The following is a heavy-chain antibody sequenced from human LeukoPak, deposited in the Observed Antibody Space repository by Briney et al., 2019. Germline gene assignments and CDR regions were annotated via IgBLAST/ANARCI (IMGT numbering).Heavy chain of an antibody. Sequence: SETLSLTCTVSGGSISSYYWSWIRQPPGKGLEWIGYIYYSGSTNYNPSLKSRVTISVDTSKNQFSLKLSSVTAADTAVYYCARLRGWYSHANFAYWGQGTLVTVSS. CDR3: ARLRGWYSHANFAY. J-gene: IGHJ4*02. D-gene: IGHD6-19*01. V-gene: IGHV4-59*08. CDR2: IYYSGST. CDR1: GGSISSYY.